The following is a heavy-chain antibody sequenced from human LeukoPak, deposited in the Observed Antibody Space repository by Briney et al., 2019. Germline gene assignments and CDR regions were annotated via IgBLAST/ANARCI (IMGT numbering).Heavy chain of an antibody. CDR2: IFPGDSDT. V-gene: IGHV5-51*01. Sequence: GESLKISCKGSGYSFTSYWIGWVRQMPGKGLEWVWVIFPGDSDTRYSPSFQGQVTISADKSISTAYLQWSRMKASHTAMYYCARRGNNGDYWGQGTLVTVSS. CDR1: GYSFTSYW. D-gene: IGHD1/OR15-1a*01. J-gene: IGHJ4*02. CDR3: ARRGNNGDY.